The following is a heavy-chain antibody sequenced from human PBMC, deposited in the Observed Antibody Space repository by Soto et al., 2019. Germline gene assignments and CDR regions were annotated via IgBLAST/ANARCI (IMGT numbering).Heavy chain of an antibody. D-gene: IGHD6-6*01. J-gene: IGHJ4*02. CDR2: ISSSSSYI. CDR1: GFTFSSYS. CDR3: ARDGPEGNQYSSSSVVPRYFDY. V-gene: IGHV3-21*01. Sequence: GWSLRLSCAASGFTFSSYSMNWVRQAPGKGLEWVSSISSSSSYIYYADSVKGRFTISRDNAKNSLYLQMNSLRAEDTAVYYCARDGPEGNQYSSSSVVPRYFDYWGQGTLVTVSS.